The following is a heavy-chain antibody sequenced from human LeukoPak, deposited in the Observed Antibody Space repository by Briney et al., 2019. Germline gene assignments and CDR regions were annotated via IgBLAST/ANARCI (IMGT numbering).Heavy chain of an antibody. V-gene: IGHV3-7*01. J-gene: IGHJ4*02. Sequence: GGSLRLSFAASGFTFSSYWMSWVRQAPGKGLEWVANIKQDGSEKYYVDSVKGRFTISRDNAKNSLYLQMNSLRAEDTAVYYCARDLYSGSYYTSYWGQGTLVTVSS. D-gene: IGHD1-26*01. CDR1: GFTFSSYW. CDR3: ARDLYSGSYYTSY. CDR2: IKQDGSEK.